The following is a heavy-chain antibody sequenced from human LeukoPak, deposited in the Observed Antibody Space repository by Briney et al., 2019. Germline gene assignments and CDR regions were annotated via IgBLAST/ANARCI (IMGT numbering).Heavy chain of an antibody. D-gene: IGHD3-9*01. CDR3: VRSLTGTDDY. V-gene: IGHV3-53*01. CDR2: IYSDNT. CDR1: GFTVSSNS. Sequence: PGGSLRLSCTVSGFTVSSNSMSWVRQAPGKGLEWVSFIYSDNTHYSDSVKGRFTISRDNSKNTLYLQMNSLRAEDTALYFCVRSLTGTDDYWGQGTLVTVSS. J-gene: IGHJ4*02.